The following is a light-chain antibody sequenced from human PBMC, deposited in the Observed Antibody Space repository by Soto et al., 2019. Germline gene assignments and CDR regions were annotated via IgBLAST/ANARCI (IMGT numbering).Light chain of an antibody. Sequence: EVVLTQSPATLSLSPGERATLSCRASQNVRAFLDWYQQKPGQAPRLLIYAASNRATGIPDRFSGSGSGTDFTLTISSLEPEDFAVYYCHQRQYWPPITFGQGTRLEIK. V-gene: IGKV3-11*01. CDR1: QNVRAF. J-gene: IGKJ5*01. CDR3: HQRQYWPPIT. CDR2: AAS.